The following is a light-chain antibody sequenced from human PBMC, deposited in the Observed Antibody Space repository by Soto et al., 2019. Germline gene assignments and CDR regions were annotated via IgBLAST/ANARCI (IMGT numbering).Light chain of an antibody. CDR1: QSISSY. CDR3: QQSYSAPLT. J-gene: IGKJ4*01. V-gene: IGKV1-39*01. CDR2: AAS. Sequence: DIQMTQSPSSLSASVGDRVTITCRASQSISSYLNWYQQKPGKAPKLLIYAASSLQSGVPSRLSGSGSGTDFTLTISSLLPEDVATYYCQQSYSAPLTFGGGTKV.